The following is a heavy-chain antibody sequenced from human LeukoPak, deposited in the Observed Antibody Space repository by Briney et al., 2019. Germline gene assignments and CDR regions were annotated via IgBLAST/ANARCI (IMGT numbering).Heavy chain of an antibody. D-gene: IGHD2-21*02. CDR1: GFTFSDYY. V-gene: IGHV3-11*01. CDR3: ARLLAYCGGDCPGAFDI. Sequence: GGSLRLSCAAPGFTFSDYYMSWIRQAPGKGLEWVSYISSSGSTIYYADSVKGRFTISRDNAKNSLYLQMNSLRAEDTAVYYCARLLAYCGGDCPGAFDIWGQGTMVTVSS. CDR2: ISSSGSTI. J-gene: IGHJ3*02.